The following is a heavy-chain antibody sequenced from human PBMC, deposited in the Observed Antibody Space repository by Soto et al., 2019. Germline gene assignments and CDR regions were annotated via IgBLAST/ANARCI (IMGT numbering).Heavy chain of an antibody. V-gene: IGHV4-38-2*01. J-gene: IGHJ4*01. CDR1: GYSISSGYY. CDR2: IYHSGST. D-gene: IGHD2-15*01. Sequence: SETLSLTCAVSGYSISSGYYWGWIRQPPGKGLEWIGSIYHSGSTYYNPSLKSRVTISVDTSKNQFSLKLSSVTAADTAVYYCARSLGPKDTVVVVAATPSCYFDYWGHGTLVTVYS. CDR3: ARSLGPKDTVVVVAATPSCYFDY.